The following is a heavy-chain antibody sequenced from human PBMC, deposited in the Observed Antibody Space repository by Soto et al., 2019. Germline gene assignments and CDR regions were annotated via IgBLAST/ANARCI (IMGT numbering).Heavy chain of an antibody. J-gene: IGHJ4*02. CDR1: GFTFSDSV. CDR3: VKWHTSNFDSLPFTGFEF. V-gene: IGHV3-23*01. Sequence: PGGSLRLSCVGSGFTFSDSVMAWVRQAPGKGLEWRSLMSGDGRTRYALSVTGRFTISRDNSKNTLYLQMRSLRAEDAAAYYCVKWHTSNFDSLPFTGFEFWGQGTQVTVSS. CDR2: MSGDGRT. D-gene: IGHD3-22*01.